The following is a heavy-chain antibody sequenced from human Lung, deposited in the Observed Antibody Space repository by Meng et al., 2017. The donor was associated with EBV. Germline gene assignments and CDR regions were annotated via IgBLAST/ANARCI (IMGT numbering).Heavy chain of an antibody. CDR3: AQQLLPMGAFFQH. CDR2: IHPKFATT. D-gene: IGHD2/OR15-2a*01. CDR1: GCTFSRYP. Sequence: GAVGTGPGSAVRVDCKACGCTFSRYPINWLRQAPGQGLEWMAEIHPKFATTNFAQNFQGRVTLSADESSTTVYMELTSLRSEDTAVYYCAQQLLPMGAFFQHWGQGTLVTVSS. V-gene: IGHV1-69*01. J-gene: IGHJ1*01.